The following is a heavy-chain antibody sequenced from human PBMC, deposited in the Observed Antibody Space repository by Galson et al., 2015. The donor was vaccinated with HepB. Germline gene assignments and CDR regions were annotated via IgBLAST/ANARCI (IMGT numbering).Heavy chain of an antibody. CDR2: IWYDGSNR. J-gene: IGHJ6*03. Sequence: SLRLSCAASGFTFNSYAMHWVRQAPGKGLEWVALIWYDGSNRFYADSVKGRFTISRENSKNTLYLQMNSLRVEDTAVYYCGRDGLRVEEAVTGYFYYMDVWGKGTTVTVSS. D-gene: IGHD6-13*01. V-gene: IGHV3-33*01. CDR3: GRDGLRVEEAVTGYFYYMDV. CDR1: GFTFNSYA.